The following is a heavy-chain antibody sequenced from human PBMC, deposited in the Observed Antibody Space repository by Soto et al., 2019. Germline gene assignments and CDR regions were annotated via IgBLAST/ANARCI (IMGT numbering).Heavy chain of an antibody. J-gene: IGHJ3*02. V-gene: IGHV4-34*01. CDR2: INHSGST. CDR3: ARSRPFLWYSGSWGDAFDI. D-gene: IGHD1-26*01. Sequence: SETLSLTCAVYGGSFSGYYWSWIRQPPGKGLEWIGEINHSGSTNYNPSLKSRVTISVDTSKNQFSLKLSSVTAADTAVYYCARSRPFLWYSGSWGDAFDIWGQGTMVTVSS. CDR1: GGSFSGYY.